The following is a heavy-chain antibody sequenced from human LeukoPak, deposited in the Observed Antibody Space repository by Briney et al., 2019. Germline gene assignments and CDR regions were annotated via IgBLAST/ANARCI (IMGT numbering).Heavy chain of an antibody. J-gene: IGHJ3*01. CDR3: ASPRIEYDSSIA. CDR1: GFTFSSYS. Sequence: GGSLRPSCAASGFTFSSYSMNWVRQAPGKGLEWVSSISSSSSYIYYADSVKGRFTISRDNAKNSLYLQMNSLRAEDTAVYYCASPRIEYDSSIAWGQGTMVTVSS. D-gene: IGHD3-22*01. V-gene: IGHV3-21*01. CDR2: ISSSSSYI.